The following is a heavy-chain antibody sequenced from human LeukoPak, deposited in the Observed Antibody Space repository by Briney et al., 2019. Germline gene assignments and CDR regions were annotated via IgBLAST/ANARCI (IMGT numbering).Heavy chain of an antibody. V-gene: IGHV3-74*01. J-gene: IGHJ4*02. CDR2: INSDGSTT. D-gene: IGHD2-21*01. CDR3: AQELKIGH. Sequence: PGGSLRLSCAASGFTFSNFWMHCVRQAPGKGLVWVSRINSDGSTTHYADSVKGRFTISRDNARNTLYLQMNSLRAEDTALYYCAQELKIGHWGRGTLVTVSS. CDR1: GFTFSNFW.